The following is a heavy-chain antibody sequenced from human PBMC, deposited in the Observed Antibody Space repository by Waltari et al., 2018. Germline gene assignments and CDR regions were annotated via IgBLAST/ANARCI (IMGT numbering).Heavy chain of an antibody. J-gene: IGHJ4*02. Sequence: QVQLVQSGAEVKKPGSSVKVSCKASGGTFSSYAISWVRQAPGQGLEWMGGIIPNFGTANYEQKFQGRVTITADESTSTAYMELSSLRSEDTAVYYCAFSPAIPEAFDYWGQGTLVTVSS. V-gene: IGHV1-69*01. CDR3: AFSPAIPEAFDY. CDR1: GGTFSSYA. CDR2: IIPNFGTA.